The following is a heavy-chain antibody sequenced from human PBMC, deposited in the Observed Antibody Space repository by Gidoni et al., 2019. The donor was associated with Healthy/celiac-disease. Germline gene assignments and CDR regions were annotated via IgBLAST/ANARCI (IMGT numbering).Heavy chain of an antibody. CDR3: AKDSCSGGSCYLGVSDY. CDR2: ISWNSGSI. V-gene: IGHV3-9*01. CDR1: GFTFDDYA. J-gene: IGHJ4*02. Sequence: EVQLVESGGGLVQPGRSLRLSCAASGFTFDDYAMHWVRQAPGKGLEWVSGISWNSGSIGYADSVKGRFTISRDNAKNSLYLQMNSLRAEDTALYYCAKDSCSGGSCYLGVSDYWGQGTLVTVSS. D-gene: IGHD2-15*01.